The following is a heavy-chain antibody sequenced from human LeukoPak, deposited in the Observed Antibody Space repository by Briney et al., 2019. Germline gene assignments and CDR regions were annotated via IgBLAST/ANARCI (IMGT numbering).Heavy chain of an antibody. Sequence: GESLKISCKGSGYSFTSYWIGWVCQMPGKGLEWMGVIYPGDSDTRYSPSFQGQVTISADKSISTAYLQWSSLKASDTAMYYCARRYCSGGSCSYVDYWGQGTLVTVSS. J-gene: IGHJ4*02. CDR1: GYSFTSYW. CDR3: ARRYCSGGSCSYVDY. V-gene: IGHV5-51*01. CDR2: IYPGDSDT. D-gene: IGHD2-15*01.